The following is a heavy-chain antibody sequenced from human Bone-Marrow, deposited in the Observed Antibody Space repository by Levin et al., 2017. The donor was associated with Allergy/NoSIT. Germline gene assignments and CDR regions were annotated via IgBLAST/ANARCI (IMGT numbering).Heavy chain of an antibody. V-gene: IGHV1-2*04. Sequence: ASVKVSCKASGYTFTGYYMHWVRQAPGQGLEWMGWINPNSGGTNYAQKFQGWVTMTRDTSISTAYMELSRLRSDDTAVYYCARAAPLGITIFGVVTDENWFDPWGQGTLVTVSS. D-gene: IGHD3-3*01. CDR2: INPNSGGT. CDR3: ARAAPLGITIFGVVTDENWFDP. J-gene: IGHJ5*02. CDR1: GYTFTGYY.